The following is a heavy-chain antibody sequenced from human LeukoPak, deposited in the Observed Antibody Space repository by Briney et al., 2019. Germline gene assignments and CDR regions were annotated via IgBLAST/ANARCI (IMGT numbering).Heavy chain of an antibody. J-gene: IGHJ3*02. CDR3: ARWRYSSGWSPGQLLAFDI. Sequence: PSETLSLTCAVYGGSFSDYYWSWIRQPPGKGLEWIGEINHSGSTNYNPSLKSRVATSVDTSKNQFSLKLMSVTAADTAVYYCARWRYSSGWSPGQLLAFDIWGQGTMVTVSS. V-gene: IGHV4-34*01. CDR1: GGSFSDYY. CDR2: INHSGST. D-gene: IGHD6-19*01.